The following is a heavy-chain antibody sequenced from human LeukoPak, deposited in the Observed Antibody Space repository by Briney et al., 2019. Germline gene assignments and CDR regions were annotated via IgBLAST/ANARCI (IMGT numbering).Heavy chain of an antibody. Sequence: GASVKVSCKASGGTFSSYVISWVRQAPGQGLEWMGGIIPIFGTANYAQKFQGRVTITTDESTSTAYMELSSLRSEDTAVYYCASSDVLPPPRGYSYGYSSGAFDIWGQGTMVTVSS. CDR1: GGTFSSYV. D-gene: IGHD5-18*01. CDR2: IIPIFGTA. CDR3: ASSDVLPPPRGYSYGYSSGAFDI. J-gene: IGHJ3*02. V-gene: IGHV1-69*05.